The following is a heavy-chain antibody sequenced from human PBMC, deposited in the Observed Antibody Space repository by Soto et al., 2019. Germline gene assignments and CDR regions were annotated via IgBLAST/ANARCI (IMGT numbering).Heavy chain of an antibody. V-gene: IGHV1-69*01. Sequence: QVQLVQSGAEVKKPGSSVKVSCKASGGTFSSYAISWVRQAPGQGLEWMGGIIPIFGTANYAQKFQGRVTITADESTSTAYMELSSLRSEDTAVYYCARVLSNPSATSPYYYYGMDVWGQGTTVTVSS. CDR2: IIPIFGTA. J-gene: IGHJ6*02. CDR3: ARVLSNPSATSPYYYYGMDV. CDR1: GGTFSSYA. D-gene: IGHD4-4*01.